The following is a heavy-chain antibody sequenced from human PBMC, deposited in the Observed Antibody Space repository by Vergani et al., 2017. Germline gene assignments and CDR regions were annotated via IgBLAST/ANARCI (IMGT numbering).Heavy chain of an antibody. Sequence: QLQLQESGPGLVKPSETLSLTCTVSGGSISSSSYYWGWIRQPPGKGLEWIGSIYYSGSTYYNPSLKSRVTISVDTSKNQFSLKLSSVTAADTAVYYCGRLEIVCSSTSCYPYYGMDVWGQGTTVTVSS. D-gene: IGHD2-2*01. CDR3: GRLEIVCSSTSCYPYYGMDV. CDR1: GGSISSSSYY. J-gene: IGHJ6*02. V-gene: IGHV4-39*01. CDR2: IYYSGST.